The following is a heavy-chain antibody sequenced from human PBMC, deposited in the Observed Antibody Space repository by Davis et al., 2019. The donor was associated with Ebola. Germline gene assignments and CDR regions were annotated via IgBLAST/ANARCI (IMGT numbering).Heavy chain of an antibody. CDR3: ARQLYTGSSADWFDP. D-gene: IGHD6-6*01. Sequence: GSLRLSCTVSGGSISSYYWSWIRQPPGKGLEWIGYIYYSGSTNYNPSLKSRVTISVDTSKNQFSLKLTSVSAADTAVYYCARQLYTGSSADWFDPWGQGTLVTVSS. CDR1: GGSISSYY. V-gene: IGHV4-59*08. J-gene: IGHJ5*02. CDR2: IYYSGST.